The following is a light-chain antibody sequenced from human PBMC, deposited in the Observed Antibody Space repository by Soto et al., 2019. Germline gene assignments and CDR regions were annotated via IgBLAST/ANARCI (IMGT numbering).Light chain of an antibody. Sequence: EIVMTQSPATLSESPGERATLSCRASQSVSSKLAWFQQKPGQAPRLLIYFASTRATDIPARFSGSVSGTEFTLTISSLQSEDFAVYYCQQYNNWPHTFGQGTKLEIK. CDR1: QSVSSK. V-gene: IGKV3-15*01. CDR3: QQYNNWPHT. J-gene: IGKJ2*01. CDR2: FAS.